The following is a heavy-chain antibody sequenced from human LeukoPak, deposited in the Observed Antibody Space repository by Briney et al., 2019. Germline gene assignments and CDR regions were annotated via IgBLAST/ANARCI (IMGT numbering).Heavy chain of an antibody. Sequence: GGSLRLSCAASGFTFSSHWMHWVRQAPGKGLVWVSRINSDGSSTSNADSVKGRFTISRDNAKNTLYLQMNNLRAEDTAVYYCARQVGVDDAFDIWGQGTMVTISS. CDR1: GFTFSSHW. D-gene: IGHD1-26*01. V-gene: IGHV3-74*01. J-gene: IGHJ3*02. CDR2: INSDGSST. CDR3: ARQVGVDDAFDI.